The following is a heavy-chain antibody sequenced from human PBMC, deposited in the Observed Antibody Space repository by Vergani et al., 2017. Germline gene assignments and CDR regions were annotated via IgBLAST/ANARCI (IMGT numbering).Heavy chain of an antibody. CDR1: GFTFSSYW. D-gene: IGHD6-13*01. J-gene: IGHJ3*02. V-gene: IGHV3-7*01. CDR3: AXESLRIAAADAFDI. Sequence: EVQLVESGGGMVQPGGSLRLSCAASGFTFSSYWMSWVRQAPGKGLEWVANIKQNGSEKYYVDSVKGRFTSSRDNAKNSLYLQMNSLRAEDTAVYYCAXESLRIAAADAFDIWGQGTMVTVSS. CDR2: IKQNGSEK.